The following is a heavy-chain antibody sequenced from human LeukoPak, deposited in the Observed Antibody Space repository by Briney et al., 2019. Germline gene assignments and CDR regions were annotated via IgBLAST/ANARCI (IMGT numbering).Heavy chain of an antibody. CDR2: ITNRGSGSTI. V-gene: IGHV3-48*03. CDR1: GFTFSSYE. Sequence: GGSLRLSCAASGFTFSSYEMNWVRQAPGKGLEWVSYITNRGSGSTIYYAGSVKVRFTVSRDDAKNSLYLQMNSLRVEETAVYYCAREHSSSGWGYFDYWGQGALVTVSS. D-gene: IGHD6-25*01. CDR3: AREHSSSGWGYFDY. J-gene: IGHJ4*02.